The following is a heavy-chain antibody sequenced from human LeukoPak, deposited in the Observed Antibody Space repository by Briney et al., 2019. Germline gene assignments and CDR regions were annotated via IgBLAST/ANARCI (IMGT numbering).Heavy chain of an antibody. CDR2: INHSGST. V-gene: IGHV4-39*07. Sequence: SETLSLTCTVSGGSISSSSYYWGWIRQPPGKGLEWIGEINHSGSTNYNPSLKSRVTISVDTSKNQFSLKLSSVTAADTAVYYCARGRSSLVRYYDILTGYYYYFDYWGQGTLVTVSS. CDR3: ARGRSSLVRYYDILTGYYYYFDY. J-gene: IGHJ4*02. D-gene: IGHD3-9*01. CDR1: GGSISSSSYY.